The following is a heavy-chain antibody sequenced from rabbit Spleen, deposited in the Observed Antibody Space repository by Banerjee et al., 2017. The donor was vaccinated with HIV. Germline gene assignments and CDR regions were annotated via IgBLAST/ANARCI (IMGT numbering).Heavy chain of an antibody. D-gene: IGHD8-1*01. CDR3: ARDGAGGSYFAL. J-gene: IGHJ4*01. V-gene: IGHV1S45*01. CDR1: GFSFSDRDV. CDR2: INTATGKP. Sequence: QEQLVESGGGLVKPEGSLTLTCKASGFSFSDRDVMCWVRQAPGKGLEWIACINTATGKPVYATWAKGRFTISRTSSTTVTLQMTSLTAADTATYFCARDGAGGSYFALWGQGTLVTVS.